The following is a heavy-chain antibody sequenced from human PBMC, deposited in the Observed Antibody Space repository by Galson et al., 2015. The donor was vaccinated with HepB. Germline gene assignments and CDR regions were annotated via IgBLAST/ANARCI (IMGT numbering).Heavy chain of an antibody. CDR3: AGVLDTAMADHYSYYYMDV. CDR1: GYSFTSYW. V-gene: IGHV5-10-1*01. Sequence: QSGAEVKKPGESLRISCKGSGYSFTSYWISWVRQMPGKGLEWMGRIDPSDSYTNYSPSFQGHVTISADKSISTAYLQWSSLKASDTAMYYCAGVLDTAMADHYSYYYMDVWGKGTTVTVSS. CDR2: IDPSDSYT. J-gene: IGHJ6*03. D-gene: IGHD5-18*01.